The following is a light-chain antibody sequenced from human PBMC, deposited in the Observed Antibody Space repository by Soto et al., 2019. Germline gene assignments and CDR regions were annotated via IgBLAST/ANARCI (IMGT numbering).Light chain of an antibody. CDR2: EVT. J-gene: IGLJ1*01. CDR1: SSDVGFYNY. CDR3: SSYTGGNPSYV. Sequence: QSALTQPASVSGSPGQSIAISCTGSSSDVGFYNYISWYQQHPGKVPKLIIYEVTNRPSGVSNRFSGSKSGNTASLTISGLQAEDEADYYCSSYTGGNPSYVFGTGTKVTVL. V-gene: IGLV2-14*01.